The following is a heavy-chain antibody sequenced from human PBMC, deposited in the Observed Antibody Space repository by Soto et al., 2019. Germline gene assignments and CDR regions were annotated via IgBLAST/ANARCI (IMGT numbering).Heavy chain of an antibody. CDR1: GFKFSNYA. Sequence: GGSLRLSCAASGFKFSNYAMSWVRQAPGKGLEWVSLISATGGGTYYADSVKGRFTISRDNSHNTLYLQVHSLTAEDTAVYYCAKDRRAGGNSAFYFDFWGHGAQVTVSS. D-gene: IGHD3-16*01. J-gene: IGHJ5*01. CDR3: AKDRRAGGNSAFYFDF. CDR2: ISATGGGT. V-gene: IGHV3-23*01.